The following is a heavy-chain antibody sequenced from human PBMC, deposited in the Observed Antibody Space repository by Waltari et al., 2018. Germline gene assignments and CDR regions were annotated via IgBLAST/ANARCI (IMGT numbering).Heavy chain of an antibody. D-gene: IGHD3-22*01. Sequence: EVQLVESGGGLVQPGGSLRLSCAASGFPFSSYWLHWVRQAPGKGLVWVSRINSDGSSTTYADSVKGRFTISRDNAKNTLYLQMNSLRAEDTAVYYCALSPYYYDSSGPEDWGQGTLVTVSS. V-gene: IGHV3-74*01. CDR3: ALSPYYYDSSGPED. CDR1: GFPFSSYW. CDR2: INSDGSST. J-gene: IGHJ4*02.